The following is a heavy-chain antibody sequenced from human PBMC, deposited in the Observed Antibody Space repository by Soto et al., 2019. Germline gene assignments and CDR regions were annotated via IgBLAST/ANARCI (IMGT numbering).Heavy chain of an antibody. V-gene: IGHV3-15*07. Sequence: EVQLVESGGGLVKPGGSLRLSCAASGFTFSNAWMNWVRQAPGKGLEWVGRIKSKTDGGTTDYAAPVKGRFTISRDDSKNKLYRQMNSLKTEDTAVYYCTTEGNYYDSSGYHPFIYYYYGMDVRGQGTTVTLS. J-gene: IGHJ6*02. CDR3: TTEGNYYDSSGYHPFIYYYYGMDV. CDR1: GFTFSNAW. D-gene: IGHD3-22*01. CDR2: IKSKTDGGTT.